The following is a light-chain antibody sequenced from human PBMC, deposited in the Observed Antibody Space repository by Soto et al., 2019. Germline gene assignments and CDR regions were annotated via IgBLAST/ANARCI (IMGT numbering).Light chain of an antibody. CDR2: KAS. V-gene: IGKV1-5*03. CDR1: QSISSW. J-gene: IGKJ1*01. Sequence: DIQMTQSPSTLSASVGDRVTITCRASQSISSWLAWYQQKPGKAPKLLIYKASSLESGVPSRFSGSGSGTECTLTISSLQPDDFATYYCQQYNSPSTFGQGTKVEIK. CDR3: QQYNSPST.